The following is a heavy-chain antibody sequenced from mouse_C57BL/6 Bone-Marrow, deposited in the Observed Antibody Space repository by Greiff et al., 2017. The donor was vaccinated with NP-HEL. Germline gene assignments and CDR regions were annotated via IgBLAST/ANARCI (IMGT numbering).Heavy chain of an antibody. CDR2: ISDGGSYT. V-gene: IGHV5-4*01. J-gene: IGHJ4*01. Sequence: DVKLQESGGGLVKPGGSLKLSCAASGFTFSSYAMSWVRQTPEKRLEWVATISDGGSYTYYPDNVKGRFTISRDNAKNNLYLQMSHLKSEDTAMYYCARDYDGFYGGQGTAVTVSS. CDR3: ARDYDGFY. D-gene: IGHD2-3*01. CDR1: GFTFSSYA.